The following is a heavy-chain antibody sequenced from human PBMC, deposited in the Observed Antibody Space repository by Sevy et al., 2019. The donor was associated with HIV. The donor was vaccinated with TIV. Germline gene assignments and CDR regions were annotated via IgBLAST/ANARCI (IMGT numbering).Heavy chain of an antibody. CDR2: MNPNSGNT. J-gene: IGHJ4*02. Sequence: ASVKVSCKASGYTFTSYDINWVRQATGQELEWMGWMNPNSGNTGYAQKFQGRVTMTRNTSISTAYMELSSLRSEDTAVYYCARGNSITGIGYYFDYWGQGTLVTVSS. D-gene: IGHD1-20*01. CDR3: ARGNSITGIGYYFDY. CDR1: GYTFTSYD. V-gene: IGHV1-8*01.